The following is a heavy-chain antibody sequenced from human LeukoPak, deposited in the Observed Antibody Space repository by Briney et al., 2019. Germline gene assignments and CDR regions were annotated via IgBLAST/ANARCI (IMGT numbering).Heavy chain of an antibody. CDR3: AKDRSTVTTRYLFDY. CDR2: ISYDGSNK. Sequence: GSLRLSCAASGFTFSSYGMHWVRQAPGKGLEWVAVISYDGSNKYYADSVKGRFTISRDNSKNTLYLQMNSLRAEDTAVYYCAKDRSTVTTRYLFDYWGQGTLVTVSS. CDR1: GFTFSSYG. J-gene: IGHJ4*02. D-gene: IGHD4-17*01. V-gene: IGHV3-30*18.